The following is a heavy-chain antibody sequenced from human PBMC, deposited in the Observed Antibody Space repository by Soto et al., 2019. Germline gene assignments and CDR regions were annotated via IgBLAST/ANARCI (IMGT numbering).Heavy chain of an antibody. V-gene: IGHV4-61*01. Sequence: QVQLQESGPGLVKPSETLSLTCTVSGGSVSSGSYYWSWIRQPPGKGLEWIGYIYYSGSTNYNPSLKSRVTISVDTSKNQFSLKLSSVTAADTAVYYCAGYAKGYCSGGSCYGRNYFDYWVQGTLVTVSS. CDR1: GGSVSSGSYY. J-gene: IGHJ4*02. CDR2: IYYSGST. CDR3: AGYAKGYCSGGSCYGRNYFDY. D-gene: IGHD2-15*01.